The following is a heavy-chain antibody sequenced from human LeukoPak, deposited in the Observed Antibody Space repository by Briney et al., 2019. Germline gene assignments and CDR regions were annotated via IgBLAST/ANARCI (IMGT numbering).Heavy chain of an antibody. D-gene: IGHD2-2*01. CDR3: ARGYCSSTSCLDAY. CDR2: MNPNSGNT. Sequence: ASVKVSCKASGYTFTSYDINWVRQATGQGLEWMGWMNPNSGNTGYAQKFQGRVTMTRNTSISTAYMELSSLRSEDTAVYYCARGYCSSTSCLDAYWGQGTLVTVSS. V-gene: IGHV1-8*01. CDR1: GYTFTSYD. J-gene: IGHJ4*02.